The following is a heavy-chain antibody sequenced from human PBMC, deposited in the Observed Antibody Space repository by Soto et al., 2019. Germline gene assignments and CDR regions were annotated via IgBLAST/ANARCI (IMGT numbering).Heavy chain of an antibody. D-gene: IGHD1-1*01. CDR2: INHSGST. V-gene: IGHV4-34*01. Sequence: PSETLSLTCAVYGGSFSGYYWSWIHQPPGKGLEWIGEINHSGSTNYNPSLKSRVTISVDTSKNQFSLKLSSVTAADTAVYYCARGEVGGNWNTSPYSFDPWGQGTLVTVSS. CDR1: GGSFSGYY. J-gene: IGHJ5*02. CDR3: ARGEVGGNWNTSPYSFDP.